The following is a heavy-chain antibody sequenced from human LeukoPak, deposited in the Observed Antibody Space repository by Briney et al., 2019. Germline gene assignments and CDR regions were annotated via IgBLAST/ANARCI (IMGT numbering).Heavy chain of an antibody. J-gene: IGHJ4*02. CDR3: AKWSPYGGNPGY. CDR1: GFTFSTYW. D-gene: IGHD4-23*01. CDR2: ISGSGGST. V-gene: IGHV3-23*01. Sequence: GGSLRFSCAASGFTFSTYWMHWVRQAPGKGLEWVSAISGSGGSTYYADSVKGRFTISRGNSKDALYLQMNSLRAEDTAVYYCAKWSPYGGNPGYWGQGTLVTVSP.